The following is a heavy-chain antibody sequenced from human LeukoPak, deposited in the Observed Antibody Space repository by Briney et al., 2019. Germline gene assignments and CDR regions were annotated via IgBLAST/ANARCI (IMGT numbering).Heavy chain of an antibody. CDR3: ARDPEVGATIGDI. Sequence: ASVTVSCTASGYTFTGYYMHWVRQAPGQGLEWMGWINPNSGGTNYAQTFQGRVTMTRDTSISTAYMELSRLRSDDTAVYYCARDPEVGATIGDIWGQGTLVTVSS. CDR2: INPNSGGT. V-gene: IGHV1-2*02. CDR1: GYTFTGYY. D-gene: IGHD1-26*01. J-gene: IGHJ4*02.